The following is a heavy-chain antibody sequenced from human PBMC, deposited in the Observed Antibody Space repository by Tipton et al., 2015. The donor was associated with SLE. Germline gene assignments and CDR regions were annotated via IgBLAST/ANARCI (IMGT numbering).Heavy chain of an antibody. V-gene: IGHV3-53*01. CDR3: ARGKDGVYYFDY. Sequence: GSLRLSCAASGFTVSSNYMSWVRQAPGKGLEWVSVIYSGGSTYYADSVKGRFTISRDNAKNSLYLQMNSLRAEDTAVYYCARGKDGVYYFDYWGQGTLVTVSS. CDR2: IYSGGST. CDR1: GFTVSSNY. J-gene: IGHJ4*02. D-gene: IGHD4-17*01.